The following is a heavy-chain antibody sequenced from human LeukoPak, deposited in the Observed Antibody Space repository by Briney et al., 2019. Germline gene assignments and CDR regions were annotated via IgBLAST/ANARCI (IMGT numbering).Heavy chain of an antibody. CDR2: IWYDGSNK. J-gene: IGHJ5*02. CDR1: GFTFSNYG. CDR3: ARESSALDR. Sequence: GGSLRLSCAPSGFTFSNYGMHWVRQAPGKGLEWVAVIWYDGSNKYYADSVKGRFTISRDNSKNTLYLQMNSLRAEDTAVYYCARESSALDRWGQGTLVTVSS. V-gene: IGHV3-33*01.